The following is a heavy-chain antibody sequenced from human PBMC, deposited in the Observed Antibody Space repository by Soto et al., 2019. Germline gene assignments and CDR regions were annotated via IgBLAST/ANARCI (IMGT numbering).Heavy chain of an antibody. J-gene: IGHJ6*02. CDR3: ARAGAAPYYYYGLDV. CDR1: GYTFTSYG. CDR2: MNANSGNT. Sequence: ASVKVSCKASGYTFTSYGISWVRQATGQGLEGMGWMNANSGNTGYAQKFQGRVTMTRNTSISTAYMELRSLRSEDTAVDYCARAGAAPYYYYGLDVWGQGTTVTVSS. V-gene: IGHV1-8*02. D-gene: IGHD3-10*01.